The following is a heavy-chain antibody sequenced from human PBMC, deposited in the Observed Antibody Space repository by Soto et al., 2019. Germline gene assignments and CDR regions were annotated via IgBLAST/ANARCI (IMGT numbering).Heavy chain of an antibody. CDR2: INAHSGGT. D-gene: IGHD6-6*01. J-gene: IGHJ5*02. CDR3: AKDLTRQLAYWLDP. CDR1: GFSFTGYY. Sequence: ASVKVSCKASGFSFTGYYRHWLRQAPGQGLEWMGWINAHSGGTEYAQKFQGRVTLTRDTSISTAYMTLSSLRSDDTAIYYCAKDLTRQLAYWLDPWGQGTQVTVCS. V-gene: IGHV1-2*02.